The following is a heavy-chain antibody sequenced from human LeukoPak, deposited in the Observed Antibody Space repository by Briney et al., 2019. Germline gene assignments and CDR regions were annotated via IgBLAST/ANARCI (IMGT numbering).Heavy chain of an antibody. V-gene: IGHV1-2*02. CDR2: IIPDSGGT. CDR3: STEDKYCTGANCGVF. Sequence: EASVKVSCKASGYTLTEYYIHWVRQAPGQGLEWMGFIIPDSGGTTYQQNFQGRVTMTRDTSTSTFYMELSSLRPDDTAVYYCSTEDKYCTGANCGVFWGQGTLVTVSS. D-gene: IGHD2-8*02. CDR1: GYTLTEYY. J-gene: IGHJ4*02.